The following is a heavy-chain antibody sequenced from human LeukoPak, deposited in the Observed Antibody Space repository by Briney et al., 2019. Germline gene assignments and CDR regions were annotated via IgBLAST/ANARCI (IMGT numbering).Heavy chain of an antibody. CDR3: ARVRYFDF. V-gene: IGHV3-23*01. J-gene: IGHJ4*02. Sequence: GGSLRLSCAASGFTFSSFVMSWVRQAPGKGPEWVSSISGGGDLTFYADSVKGRSTISRDNSKNTLYLQMSSLRAEDTAVYHCARVRYFDFWGQGSLVTVSS. CDR1: GFTFSSFV. CDR2: ISGGGDLT.